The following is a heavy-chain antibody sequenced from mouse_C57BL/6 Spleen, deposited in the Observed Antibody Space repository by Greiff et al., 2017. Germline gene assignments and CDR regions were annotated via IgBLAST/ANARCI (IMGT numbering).Heavy chain of an antibody. D-gene: IGHD2-3*01. CDR2: IDPEDGDT. Sequence: VQLQQSGAELVRPGASVKLSCTASGFNIKDYYMHWVKQRPEQGLEWIGRIDPEDGDTEYAPKFQGKATMTADTSSNTAYLQLSSLASEDTAVYYCTRFFRYGGYPYAMDYWGQGTSVTVSS. J-gene: IGHJ4*01. V-gene: IGHV14-1*01. CDR1: GFNIKDYY. CDR3: TRFFRYGGYPYAMDY.